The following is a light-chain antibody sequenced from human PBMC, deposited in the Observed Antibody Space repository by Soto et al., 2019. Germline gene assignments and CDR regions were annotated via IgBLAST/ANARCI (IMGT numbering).Light chain of an antibody. CDR2: GAS. CDR1: QGVSRK. CDR3: QQYNKWPPIT. J-gene: IGKJ5*01. Sequence: DIVMPQSPGTLSVAPGARVTFSCGASQGVSRKLAWYQHKPGQAPRLLISGASTGATGIPARFSGSGSGTEFTLTISSLQSEDFAVYYCQQYNKWPPITFGQGTRLEIK. V-gene: IGKV3-15*01.